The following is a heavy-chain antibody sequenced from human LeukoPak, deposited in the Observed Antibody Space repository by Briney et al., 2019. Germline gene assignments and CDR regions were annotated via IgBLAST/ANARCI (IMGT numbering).Heavy chain of an antibody. CDR1: GFTFSSYA. CDR2: ISGSGGST. Sequence: GGSLRLSCAASGFTFSSYAMSWVRQAPGKGLEWVSAISGSGGSTYYADSVKGRFTISRDNSKNTLYLQMNSLRAEDTAVYYCANVFDYDYVWGSYRYGPFDYWGQGTLVTVSS. J-gene: IGHJ4*02. D-gene: IGHD3-16*02. V-gene: IGHV3-23*01. CDR3: ANVFDYDYVWGSYRYGPFDY.